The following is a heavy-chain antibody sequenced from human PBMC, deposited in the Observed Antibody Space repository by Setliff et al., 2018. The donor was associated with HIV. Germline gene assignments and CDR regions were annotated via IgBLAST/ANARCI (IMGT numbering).Heavy chain of an antibody. CDR2: INPNNGDT. Sequence: ASVKVSCKTSGYTFTGYYVHWVRQAPGQGLEWMGWINPNNGDTNYAQKFQGRVTMTRDTSISTAYMELSRLRSDDTAVYYCEVYCSGGSCPASFDYWGQGTLVTVSS. CDR1: GYTFTGYY. J-gene: IGHJ4*02. D-gene: IGHD2-15*01. V-gene: IGHV1-2*02. CDR3: EVYCSGGSCPASFDY.